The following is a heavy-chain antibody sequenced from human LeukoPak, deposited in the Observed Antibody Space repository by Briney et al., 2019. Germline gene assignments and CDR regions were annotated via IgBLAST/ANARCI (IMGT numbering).Heavy chain of an antibody. V-gene: IGHV3-15*01. Sequence: GGSLRLSCAPSGFTFSNAWMSWVREAPGKRLECGGRITSKADGATTDYAASVKGRFTISRDDSKNTQYLQMNSLKTEDTAVYYCTTLYYDILTGAKFDCWGQGTLVTVCS. CDR1: GFTFSNAW. D-gene: IGHD3-9*01. CDR2: ITSKADGATT. CDR3: TTLYYDILTGAKFDC. J-gene: IGHJ4*02.